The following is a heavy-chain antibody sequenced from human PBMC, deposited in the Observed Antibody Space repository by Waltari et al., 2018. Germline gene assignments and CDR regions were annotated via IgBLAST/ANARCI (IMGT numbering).Heavy chain of an antibody. CDR1: GGTFSSYA. J-gene: IGHJ4*02. Sequence: QVQLVQSGAEVKKPGSSVKVSCKASGGTFSSYAISWVRQAPGQGLEWMGGIIPIFGTANYAQKFQGRVTITTDESTSTAYMELSSLRSEDTAMYYCARDPRYYYGSGSGGYWGQGTLVTVSS. D-gene: IGHD3-10*01. CDR2: IIPIFGTA. V-gene: IGHV1-69*05. CDR3: ARDPRYYYGSGSGGY.